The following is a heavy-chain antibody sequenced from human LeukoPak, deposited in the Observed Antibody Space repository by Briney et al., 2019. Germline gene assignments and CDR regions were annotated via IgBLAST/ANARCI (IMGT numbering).Heavy chain of an antibody. Sequence: GESLRLSCAASGFIFKKYWMNWVRQPPGKGLEWVSSNTSTSTYIYYADSVKGRFTISRDNAKNSPFLQMNSLRAEDTAVYYCARVISSYGSPDWYFDLWGRGTLVTVSS. CDR1: GFIFKKYW. D-gene: IGHD5-18*01. CDR3: ARVISSYGSPDWYFDL. CDR2: NTSTSTYI. J-gene: IGHJ2*01. V-gene: IGHV3-21*01.